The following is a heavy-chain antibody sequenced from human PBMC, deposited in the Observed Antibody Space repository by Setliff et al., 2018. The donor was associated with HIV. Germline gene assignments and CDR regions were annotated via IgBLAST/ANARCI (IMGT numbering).Heavy chain of an antibody. D-gene: IGHD1-26*01. V-gene: IGHV4-59*11. CDR2: ISYNEYT. CDR3: ARDHNSGTLHAFDL. CDR1: GDPINSHY. Sequence: KASETLSLTCTVSGDPINSHYWSWIRRPPGEGLEWIGHISYNEYTNYNPSLKSRVTISLDTSKKHFSLDLYSVTAADTAVYYCARDHNSGTLHAFDLWGQGTKVTVSS. J-gene: IGHJ3*01.